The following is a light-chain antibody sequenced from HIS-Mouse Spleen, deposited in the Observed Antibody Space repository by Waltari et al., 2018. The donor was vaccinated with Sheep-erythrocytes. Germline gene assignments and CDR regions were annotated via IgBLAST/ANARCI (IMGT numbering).Light chain of an antibody. CDR3: QSADSSGTYVV. Sequence: SYELTQPPSVSVSPGQTARITCSGDALPKQYAYWYQQKPGQAPVLVIYKDSERPSGIPERFSCSSSGTTVTLTISGVQAEDEADYYCQSADSSGTYVVFGGVTKLTVL. V-gene: IGLV3-25*03. J-gene: IGLJ2*01. CDR1: ALPKQY. CDR2: KDS.